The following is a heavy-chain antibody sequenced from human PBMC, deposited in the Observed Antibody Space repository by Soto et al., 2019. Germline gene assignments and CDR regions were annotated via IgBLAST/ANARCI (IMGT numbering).Heavy chain of an antibody. V-gene: IGHV3-15*07. CDR3: TTDRYSSGPFDY. J-gene: IGHJ4*02. Sequence: GGSLRLSCAASGFTFSNAWMNWVRQAPGKGLEWVGRIKSKTDGGTTDYAAPVEGRFTISRDDSKNTLYLQMNSLKTEDTAVYYCTTDRYSSGPFDYWGQGTLVTVSS. D-gene: IGHD6-19*01. CDR2: IKSKTDGGTT. CDR1: GFTFSNAW.